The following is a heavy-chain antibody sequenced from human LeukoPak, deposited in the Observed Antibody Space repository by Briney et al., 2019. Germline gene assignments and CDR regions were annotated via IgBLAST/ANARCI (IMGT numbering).Heavy chain of an antibody. D-gene: IGHD5-12*01. Sequence: PGRSLRLSCAASGFTFSSYGMHWVRQAPGKGLEWVASTWSDGSNKYYADSVKGRFTISRDNSKNTLYLQMNSLRAEDTAAYYCARGGESAFYYGKDVWGQGTTVTVSS. J-gene: IGHJ6*02. CDR3: ARGGESAFYYGKDV. CDR2: TWSDGSNK. CDR1: GFTFSSYG. V-gene: IGHV3-33*01.